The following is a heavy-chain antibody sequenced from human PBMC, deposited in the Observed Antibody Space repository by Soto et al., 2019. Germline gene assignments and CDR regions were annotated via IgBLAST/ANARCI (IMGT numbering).Heavy chain of an antibody. CDR1: GYTFSNYY. CDR3: ARAPQYGSAGYYYNF. D-gene: IGHD3-10*01. J-gene: IGHJ4*02. V-gene: IGHV1-46*01. Sequence: QVHLVQSGAEVKRPGVSVKVSCKASGYTFSNYYMHWVRQVPGHGLEWMGIINPSGGGTTYAQRFRGRLNVTRDTSTSTVYMELSRLRSDDTASYFCARAPQYGSAGYYYNFWGQGTLVPVSS. CDR2: INPSGGGT.